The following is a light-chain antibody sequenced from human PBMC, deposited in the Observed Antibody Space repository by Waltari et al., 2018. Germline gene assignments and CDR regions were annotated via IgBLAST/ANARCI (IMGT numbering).Light chain of an antibody. J-gene: IGLJ1*01. V-gene: IGLV3-21*02. Sequence: YVVTQPPSVSVAPGQTARITCGADNIGSIHVNWFQQKPGQAPVMVGYDDDARPSGIPVRFSVSDSGDTATLTIGRVEAGAEADYYCQFWDNSNDHPYVFGTGTKVTVL. CDR3: QFWDNSNDHPYV. CDR1: NIGSIH. CDR2: DDD.